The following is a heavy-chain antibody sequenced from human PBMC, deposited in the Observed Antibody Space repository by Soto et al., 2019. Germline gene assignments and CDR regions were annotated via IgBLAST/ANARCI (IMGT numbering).Heavy chain of an antibody. V-gene: IGHV5-51*01. CDR3: ASSVLVTSTMNYFDL. D-gene: IGHD2-8*02. J-gene: IGHJ4*02. CDR1: GYSFSNFW. CDR2: IYPDDSDT. Sequence: EVQLVQSGPEVRKPGESLKISCQASGYSFSNFWIAWVRQMPGEGLEWLGIIYPDDSDTRYSPSFLGQVTISADKSIKPTYLQWSSLKASDTAIYFCASSVLVTSTMNYFDLWGQGTLVTVSS.